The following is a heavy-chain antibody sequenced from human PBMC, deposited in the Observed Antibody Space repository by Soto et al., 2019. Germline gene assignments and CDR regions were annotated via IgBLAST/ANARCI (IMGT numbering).Heavy chain of an antibody. Sequence: SVNVACNSSDYTLTGFGISLVRQAPGQGLEWMGWISAYNGNTNYAQKLQGRVTMTTDTSTSTAYMELRSLRSDETAVYYCASAYYDLWSGYPPALQYFQHWGQGTLVTVSS. J-gene: IGHJ1*01. V-gene: IGHV1-18*04. CDR1: DYTLTGFG. D-gene: IGHD3-3*01. CDR2: ISAYNGNT. CDR3: ASAYYDLWSGYPPALQYFQH.